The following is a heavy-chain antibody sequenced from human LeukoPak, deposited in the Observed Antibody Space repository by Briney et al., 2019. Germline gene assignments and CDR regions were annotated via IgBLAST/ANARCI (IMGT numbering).Heavy chain of an antibody. V-gene: IGHV1-2*06. D-gene: IGHD3-10*01. CDR1: GYTFTGYY. Sequence: ASVKVSCKASGYTFTGYYMHLVRQAPGQGLEWMGRINPNSGGTNYAQKFQGRVTMTRDTSISTAYMELSRLRSDDTAVYYCARNSYYGSGSYYTAIDYWGQGTLVTVSS. CDR3: ARNSYYGSGSYYTAIDY. CDR2: INPNSGGT. J-gene: IGHJ4*02.